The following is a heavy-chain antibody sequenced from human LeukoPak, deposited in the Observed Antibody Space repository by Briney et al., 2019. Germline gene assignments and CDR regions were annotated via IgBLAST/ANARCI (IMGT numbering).Heavy chain of an antibody. D-gene: IGHD2-15*01. J-gene: IGHJ4*02. V-gene: IGHV4-39*07. Sequence: SETLSLTCTVSGGSISSGDYYWSWIRQPPGKGLEWIGEINHSGSTNYNPSLKSRVTISVDTSKNQFSLKLSSVTAADTAVYYCARGRVLGYCSGGSCYRIHFDYWGQGTLVTVSS. CDR2: INHSGST. CDR1: GGSISSGDYY. CDR3: ARGRVLGYCSGGSCYRIHFDY.